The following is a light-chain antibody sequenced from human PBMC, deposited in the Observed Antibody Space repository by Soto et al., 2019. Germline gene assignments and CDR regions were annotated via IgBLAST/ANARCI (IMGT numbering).Light chain of an antibody. CDR1: SSDVGIYNY. J-gene: IGLJ1*01. V-gene: IGLV2-8*01. Sequence: QSALTQPPSASGSPGQSVTISCTGTSSDVGIYNYVSWYQQHPGKAPKLMIYEVSKRPSGVPDRFSGSKSGNTASLTVSGLQAEDDADYYCSSYAGNNTYVFGTGTKLTVL. CDR2: EVS. CDR3: SSYAGNNTYV.